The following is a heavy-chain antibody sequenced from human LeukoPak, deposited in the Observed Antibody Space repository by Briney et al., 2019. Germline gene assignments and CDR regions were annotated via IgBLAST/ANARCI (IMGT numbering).Heavy chain of an antibody. J-gene: IGHJ3*02. CDR1: GYTFTRYY. V-gene: IGHV1-46*01. Sequence: GASVKVSCKASGYTFTRYYIHWVRQAPGQGLEWMGIINPSDGSTSYAQKFQGRVTMTRDMSTSTVYMELSSLRSEDTAVYYCARGATYYYDSSGEDAFDIWGQGTMVTVSS. CDR2: INPSDGST. D-gene: IGHD3-22*01. CDR3: ARGATYYYDSSGEDAFDI.